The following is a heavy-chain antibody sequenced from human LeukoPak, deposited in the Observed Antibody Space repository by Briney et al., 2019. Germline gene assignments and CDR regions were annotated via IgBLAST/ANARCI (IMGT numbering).Heavy chain of an antibody. D-gene: IGHD2-2*02. J-gene: IGHJ3*02. CDR2: FDPEDGET. CDR3: ATDCSSTSCYNVDAFDI. V-gene: IGHV1-24*01. CDR1: GYTLTELS. Sequence: GASVEVSCKVSGYTLTELSMHWVRQAPGKGLEWMGGFDPEDGETIYAQKFQGRATMTEDTSTDTAYMELSSLRSEDTAVYYCATDCSSTSCYNVDAFDIWGQGTMVTVSS.